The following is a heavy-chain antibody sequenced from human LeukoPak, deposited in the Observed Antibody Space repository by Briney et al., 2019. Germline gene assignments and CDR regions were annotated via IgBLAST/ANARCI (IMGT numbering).Heavy chain of an antibody. CDR2: TSWDGGST. V-gene: IGHV3-43*01. J-gene: IGHJ6*02. D-gene: IGHD5-18*01. CDR1: GFTFDDYT. Sequence: GGSLRLSCAASGFTFDDYTMHWVRQAPGKGLEWVSLTSWDGGSTYYADSVKGRFTISRDSSKNSLYLQMNSLRTEDTALYYCAKDKGADTAMVYYYYGMDVWGQGTTVTVSS. CDR3: AKDKGADTAMVYYYYGMDV.